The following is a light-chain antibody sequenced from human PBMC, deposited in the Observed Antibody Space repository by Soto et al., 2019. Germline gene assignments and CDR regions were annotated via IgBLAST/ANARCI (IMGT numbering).Light chain of an antibody. Sequence: QSVLTQPPSVSGSPGQSVTISCTGTSSDVGTYNRVSWYRQPPGTAPKLMIYEVNNRPSGVPERFSGSKSGNTASLTISGLQAEDEADYYCSSYTGISTVIFGGGTKVTVL. CDR1: SSDVGTYNR. J-gene: IGLJ2*01. CDR3: SSYTGISTVI. CDR2: EVN. V-gene: IGLV2-18*02.